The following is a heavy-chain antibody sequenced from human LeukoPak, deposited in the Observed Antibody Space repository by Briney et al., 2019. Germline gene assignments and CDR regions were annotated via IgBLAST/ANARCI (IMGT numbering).Heavy chain of an antibody. CDR1: GGSISSYY. CDR2: IYDTGNT. Sequence: SETLSLTCTVSGGSISSYYWGWIRQPPGKGLEWIAYIYDTGNTNYNPSLKSRITISVDTSKNQFSLRLSSVTAADTAVYYCARVGATPRYYNYYGMDVWGQGTTVTVSS. V-gene: IGHV4-59*12. CDR3: ARVGATPRYYNYYGMDV. D-gene: IGHD1-26*01. J-gene: IGHJ6*02.